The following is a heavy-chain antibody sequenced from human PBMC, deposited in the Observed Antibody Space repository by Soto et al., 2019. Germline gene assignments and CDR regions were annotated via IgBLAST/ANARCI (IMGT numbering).Heavy chain of an antibody. Sequence: ASVKVSCKASGYPFTSYGISWVRQAPGQGLEWVAWISAYNGKRDTAEKFQGRVTMTLDTSTDTAHMELGDLTSADTAVYYCARGRILASIHDAFEIWGQGTKVTVSS. V-gene: IGHV1-18*01. CDR2: ISAYNGKR. CDR3: ARGRILASIHDAFEI. CDR1: GYPFTSYG. D-gene: IGHD5-12*01. J-gene: IGHJ3*02.